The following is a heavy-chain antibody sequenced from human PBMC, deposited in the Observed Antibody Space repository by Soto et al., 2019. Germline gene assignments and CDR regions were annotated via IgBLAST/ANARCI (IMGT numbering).Heavy chain of an antibody. CDR3: ARLALEYSSFEGMDV. CDR1: GYTFTGYY. J-gene: IGHJ6*02. V-gene: IGHV1-2*04. CDR2: INPNSGGT. D-gene: IGHD6-6*01. Sequence: QVQLVQSGAEVKKPGASVKVSCKASGYTFTGYYMHWVRQAPGQGLEWMGWINPNSGGTNYAQKFQVWVTMTRDTSISTAYMELSRLRSDDTAVYYCARLALEYSSFEGMDVWGQGTTVTVSS.